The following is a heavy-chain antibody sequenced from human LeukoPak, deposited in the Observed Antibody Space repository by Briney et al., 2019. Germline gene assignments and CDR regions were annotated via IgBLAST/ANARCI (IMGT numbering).Heavy chain of an antibody. D-gene: IGHD3-22*01. CDR1: GFRFSTYT. CDR3: ARMYTYYYDTSGFYYWDY. CDR2: ITSRSQYL. J-gene: IGHJ4*02. Sequence: GGSLRVSCAASGFRFSTYTMIWVRQAPGKGLEWVSSITSRSQYLYYADSLRGRFTISRDNANDSVFLQMNNLRAEDTAMYFCARMYTYYYDTSGFYYWDYWGQGTLVTVSS. V-gene: IGHV3-21*01.